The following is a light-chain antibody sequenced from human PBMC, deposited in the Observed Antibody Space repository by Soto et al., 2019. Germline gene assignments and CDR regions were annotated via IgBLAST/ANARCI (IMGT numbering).Light chain of an antibody. CDR1: QTITSW. CDR3: QQFHSFSRT. V-gene: IGKV1-5*01. CDR2: DAS. Sequence: DIQMTQSPSTLSASVGDRVTITCRASQTITSWLAWYQQKPGKAPNLLIYDASTLESGVPSRLSGSGSGTEFTLTISSLQPEDFATYYCQQFHSFSRTFGQGTKVEVK. J-gene: IGKJ1*01.